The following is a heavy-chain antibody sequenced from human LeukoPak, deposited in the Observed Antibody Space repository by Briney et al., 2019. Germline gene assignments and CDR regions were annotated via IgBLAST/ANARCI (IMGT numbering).Heavy chain of an antibody. CDR1: GFTFSHHG. J-gene: IGHJ5*02. V-gene: IGHV3-30*02. D-gene: IGHD3-10*01. CDR2: IRYDGSNK. Sequence: GGSLRLSCAASGFTFSHHGMHWVRQAPGKGLEWVAFIRYDGSNKYYADSVKGRFTISRDNSKNTLYLQMNSLRAEDTAVYYCAKDRAYYYGSGSFNWFDPWGQGTLVTVSS. CDR3: AKDRAYYYGSGSFNWFDP.